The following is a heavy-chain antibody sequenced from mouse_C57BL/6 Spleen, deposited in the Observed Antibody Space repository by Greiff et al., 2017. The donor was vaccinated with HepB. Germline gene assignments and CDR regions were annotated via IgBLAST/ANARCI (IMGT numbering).Heavy chain of an antibody. CDR2: ISSGSSTI. V-gene: IGHV5-17*01. J-gene: IGHJ2*01. Sequence: VQLVESGGGLVKPGGSLKLSCAASGFTFSDYGMHWVRQAPEKGLEWVAYISSGSSTIYYADTVKGRFTISRDNAKNTLFLQMTSLRSEDTAMYYCASSYDGYLYYFDYWGQGTTLTVSS. CDR1: GFTFSDYG. D-gene: IGHD2-3*01. CDR3: ASSYDGYLYYFDY.